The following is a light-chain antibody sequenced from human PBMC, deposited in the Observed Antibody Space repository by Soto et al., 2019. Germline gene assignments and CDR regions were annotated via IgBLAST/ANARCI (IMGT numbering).Light chain of an antibody. J-gene: IGKJ1*01. Sequence: DVQLTQSPSSLSVFVGDSVTVTYRASQNIITYLHWYHQKPGEAPTLLINAASTLQSGVPSRFSGSGSGTDFTLTINSLQPEDVGTYYCQQSYSNPTFGQGTTVEIK. CDR1: QNIITY. CDR2: AAS. V-gene: IGKV1-39*01. CDR3: QQSYSNPT.